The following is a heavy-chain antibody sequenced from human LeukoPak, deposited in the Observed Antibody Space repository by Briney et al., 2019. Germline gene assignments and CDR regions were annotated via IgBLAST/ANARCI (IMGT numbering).Heavy chain of an antibody. CDR2: IYYSGST. CDR1: GGSISSYY. J-gene: IGHJ4*02. Sequence: SETLSLTCTVSGGSISSYYWSWIRQPPGKGLEWIGYIYYSGSTNYNPSLKSRVTISVDTSKNQFSLKLSSVTAADTAVYYCARGEATTDFDYWGQGTLATVSS. D-gene: IGHD5-12*01. V-gene: IGHV4-59*01. CDR3: ARGEATTDFDY.